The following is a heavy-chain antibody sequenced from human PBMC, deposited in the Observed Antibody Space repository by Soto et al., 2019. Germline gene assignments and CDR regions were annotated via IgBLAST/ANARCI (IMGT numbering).Heavy chain of an antibody. CDR1: GFTFSSHV. CDR2: ISDNGGST. D-gene: IGHD3-10*01. Sequence: EVQVLESGGGLVQPGGSLRLSCVGSGFTFSSHVMTWVRQAPGKGLEWVSSISDNGGSTYYAESVMGRFTISTDNSRNPLSLPIRRPRAADTAVYYCVKGHDSTSGEGYWGQAAVVTVSS. J-gene: IGHJ4*02. CDR3: VKGHDSTSGEGY. V-gene: IGHV3-23*01.